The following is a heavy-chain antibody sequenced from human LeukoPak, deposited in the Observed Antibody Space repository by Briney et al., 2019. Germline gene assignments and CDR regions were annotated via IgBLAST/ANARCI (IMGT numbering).Heavy chain of an antibody. D-gene: IGHD6-13*01. CDR2: VYHNGSA. Sequence: SETLSLMCSVSGYLIRSGYFWGWIRQPPGKGLEWIASVYHNGSAYYNPSLKSRASISVDTSSNQFSLTPTSVSVADTAVYHCARLSSWFVAFWGQGSQVTVSS. V-gene: IGHV4-38-2*02. CDR3: ARLSSWFVAF. J-gene: IGHJ4*02. CDR1: GYLIRSGYF.